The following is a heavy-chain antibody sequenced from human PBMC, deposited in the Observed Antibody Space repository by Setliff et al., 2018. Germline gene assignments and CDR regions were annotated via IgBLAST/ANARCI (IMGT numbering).Heavy chain of an antibody. CDR2: IKSKTDGGTT. CDR3: TRRITIFGVVIKNDY. CDR1: GFTFSNAW. D-gene: IGHD3-3*01. Sequence: RLSCAASGFTFSNAWMSWVRQAPGKGLEWVGRIKSKTDGGTTDYAAPVKGRFTISRDDSKNTLYLQMNSLKTEDTAVYYCTRRITIFGVVIKNDYWGQGTLVTVSS. J-gene: IGHJ4*02. V-gene: IGHV3-15*01.